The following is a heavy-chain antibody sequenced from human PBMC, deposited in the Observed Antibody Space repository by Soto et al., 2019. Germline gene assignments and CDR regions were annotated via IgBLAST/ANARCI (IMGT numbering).Heavy chain of an antibody. Sequence: EVQLVESGGGLVQPGRSLRLSCAASGFTFDDYAMHWVRQAPGKGLEWVSGISWNSGSIGYADSVKGRFTISRDNAKNSLYLQMNRLRAEDTALYYCAKALEQLVFFYMGVWGKGTTVTVSS. CDR1: GFTFDDYA. J-gene: IGHJ6*03. CDR2: ISWNSGSI. CDR3: AKALEQLVFFYMGV. V-gene: IGHV3-9*01. D-gene: IGHD6-6*01.